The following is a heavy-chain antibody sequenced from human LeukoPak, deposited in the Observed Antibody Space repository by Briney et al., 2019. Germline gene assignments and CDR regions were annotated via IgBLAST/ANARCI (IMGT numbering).Heavy chain of an antibody. Sequence: GGSLRLSCAASGFTFDDYAMHWVRQAPGKGLEWDSGISWNSGSIGYADSVKGRFTISRDNAKNSLYLQMNSLRAEDTALYYCAKDTEAYSSGFDIWGQGTMVTVSS. CDR3: AKDTEAYSSGFDI. CDR1: GFTFDDYA. J-gene: IGHJ3*02. D-gene: IGHD6-6*01. V-gene: IGHV3-9*01. CDR2: ISWNSGSI.